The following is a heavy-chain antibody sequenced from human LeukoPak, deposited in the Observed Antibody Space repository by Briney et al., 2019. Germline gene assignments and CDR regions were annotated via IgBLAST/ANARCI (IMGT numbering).Heavy chain of an antibody. D-gene: IGHD1-7*01. V-gene: IGHV1-8*01. CDR3: TRKLRLDEH. Sequence: GASVKVSCKASGYTFITSDINWVRQPSGQGLEWMGYIDPESDYTTYAQKFQGRVTMTRDTSTSTAYMELSSLTPDDTAIYYCTRKLRLDEHWGQGTLVAVSS. J-gene: IGHJ4*02. CDR2: IDPESDYT. CDR1: GYTFITSD.